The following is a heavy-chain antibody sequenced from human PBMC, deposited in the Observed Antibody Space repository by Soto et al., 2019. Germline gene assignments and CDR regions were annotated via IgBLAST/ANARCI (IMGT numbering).Heavy chain of an antibody. Sequence: SVKVSCKASGGTFSSYAISWVRQAPGQGLEWMGGIIPIFGTANYAQKFQGRVTITADKSTSTAYMELSSLRSEDTAVYYCARGFDWLFPNWFDPWGQGTLVTVSS. V-gene: IGHV1-69*06. CDR2: IIPIFGTA. J-gene: IGHJ5*02. D-gene: IGHD3-9*01. CDR3: ARGFDWLFPNWFDP. CDR1: GGTFSSYA.